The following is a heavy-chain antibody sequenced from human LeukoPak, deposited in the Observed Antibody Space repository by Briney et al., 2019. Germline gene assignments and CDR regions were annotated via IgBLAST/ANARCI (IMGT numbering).Heavy chain of an antibody. J-gene: IGHJ4*02. CDR1: GFTFDDYA. CDR3: AREVVAADY. Sequence: GGSLRLSCAASGFTFDDYAMHWVRQAPGKGLEWVSGISWNSGSIGYADSVKGRFTISRDNAKNSLYLQMNSLRAEDTAVYYCAREVVAADYWGQGTLVTVSS. V-gene: IGHV3-9*01. D-gene: IGHD2-15*01. CDR2: ISWNSGSI.